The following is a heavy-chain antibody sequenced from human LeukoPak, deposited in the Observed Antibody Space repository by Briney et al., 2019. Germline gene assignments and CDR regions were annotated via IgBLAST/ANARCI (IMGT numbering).Heavy chain of an antibody. CDR2: IIPILGIA. J-gene: IGHJ4*02. Sequence: SVKVSCKASGGTFSSYAISWVRQAPGQGLEWMGRIIPILGIANYAQKFQGRVTMTCDTSTSTVYMDLSSLRSEDTAVYYCAREAIAAGKNFDYWGQGTQVTVSS. CDR3: AREAIAAGKNFDY. V-gene: IGHV1-69*04. D-gene: IGHD6-25*01. CDR1: GGTFSSYA.